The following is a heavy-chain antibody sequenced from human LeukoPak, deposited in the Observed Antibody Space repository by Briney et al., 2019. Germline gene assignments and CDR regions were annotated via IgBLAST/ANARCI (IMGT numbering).Heavy chain of an antibody. CDR1: GGTFSSYA. J-gene: IGHJ6*03. Sequence: SVKVSCKASGGTFSSYAISWVRQAPGQGLGWMGGIIPIFGTANYAQKFQGRVTITADESTSTAYMELSSLRSEDTAVYYCATSVTLYYYYYYMDVWGKGTTVTISS. CDR2: IIPIFGTA. D-gene: IGHD4-17*01. V-gene: IGHV1-69*13. CDR3: ATSVTLYYYYYYMDV.